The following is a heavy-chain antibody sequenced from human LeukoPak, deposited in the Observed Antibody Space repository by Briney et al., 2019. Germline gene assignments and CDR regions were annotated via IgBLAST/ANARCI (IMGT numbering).Heavy chain of an antibody. Sequence: GASVKVSCKASGGTFSSYAISWVRQAPGQGLEWMGGIIPIFGTANYAQKFQGRVTITADESTSTAYMELSSLRSDDTAVYYCARVTTVVTRSDYWGQGTLVTVSS. CDR1: GGTFSSYA. CDR2: IIPIFGTA. V-gene: IGHV1-69*13. J-gene: IGHJ4*02. CDR3: ARVTTVVTRSDY. D-gene: IGHD4-23*01.